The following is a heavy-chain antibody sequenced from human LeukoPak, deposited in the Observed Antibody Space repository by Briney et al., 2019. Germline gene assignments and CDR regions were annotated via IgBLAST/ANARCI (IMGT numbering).Heavy chain of an antibody. Sequence: SSETLSLTCTVSGGSISSSSYYWGWIRQPPGKGLEWIGSIYYSGSTYYNPSLKSRVTISVDTSKNQFSLKLRSVTATDTAVYYCATHTGYYYYMDVWGKGTTVTISS. CDR1: GGSISSSSYY. V-gene: IGHV4-39*01. J-gene: IGHJ6*03. CDR3: ATHTGYYYYMDV. CDR2: IYYSGST. D-gene: IGHD1-14*01.